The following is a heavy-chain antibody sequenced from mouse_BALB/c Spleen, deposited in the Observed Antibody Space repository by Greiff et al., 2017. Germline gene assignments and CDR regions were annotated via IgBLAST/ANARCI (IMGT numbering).Heavy chain of an antibody. CDR3: ARLPTTVVAVYYAMDD. CDR1: GFTFSSYG. V-gene: IGHV5-6*01. Sequence: EVKLQESGGDLVKPGGSLKLSCAASGFTFSSYGMSWVRQTPDKRLEWVATISSGGSYTYYPDSVKGRFTISRDNAKNTLYLQMSSLKSEDTAMYYCARLPTTVVAVYYAMDDWGQGTSVTVSS. D-gene: IGHD1-1*01. J-gene: IGHJ4*01. CDR2: ISSGGSYT.